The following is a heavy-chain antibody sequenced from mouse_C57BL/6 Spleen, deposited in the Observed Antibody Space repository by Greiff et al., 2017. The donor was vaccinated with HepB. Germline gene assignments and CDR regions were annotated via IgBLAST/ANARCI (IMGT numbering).Heavy chain of an antibody. V-gene: IGHV5-4*03. J-gene: IGHJ2*01. CDR3: ARKYYGSSYSDD. CDR1: GFTFSSYA. CDR2: ISDGGSYT. Sequence: DVMLVESGGGLVKPGGSLKLSCAASGFTFSSYAMSWVRQTPEKRLEWVATISDGGSYTYYPDNVKGRFTISRDNAKNNLYLQMSHLKSEDTAMYYCARKYYGSSYSDDWGQGTTLTVSS. D-gene: IGHD1-1*01.